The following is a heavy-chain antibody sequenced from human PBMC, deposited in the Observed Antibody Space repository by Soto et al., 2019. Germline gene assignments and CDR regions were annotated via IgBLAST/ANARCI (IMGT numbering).Heavy chain of an antibody. CDR1: GFTFSXYS. CDR3: ARDVLLWFGDQYAGRLDSFDI. Sequence: SLRLSSXGSGFTFSXYSMNWARQAPGKGLEWVSYISSSSSTIYYADSVKGRFTISRDNAKNSLYLQMNSLRDEDTAVYYCARDVLLWFGDQYAGRLDSFDIWGQGTMVTVSS. J-gene: IGHJ3*02. V-gene: IGHV3-48*02. CDR2: ISSSSSTI. D-gene: IGHD3-10*01.